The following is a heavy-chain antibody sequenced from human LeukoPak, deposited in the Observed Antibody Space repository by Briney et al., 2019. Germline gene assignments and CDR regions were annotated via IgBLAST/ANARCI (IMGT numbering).Heavy chain of an antibody. D-gene: IGHD5-18*01. V-gene: IGHV3-72*01. CDR3: ALWSYYYYGLDV. CDR1: GFTFSDHD. Sequence: GGSLRLSCAASGFTFSDHDMDWVRQAPGKGLEWVGRSRNKAKSHTTGYAASVKGRFTISRDDSNNSVYLQMNSLKTEDTAIYYCALWSYYYYGLDVWGQGTTVTVSS. CDR2: SRNKAKSHTT. J-gene: IGHJ6*02.